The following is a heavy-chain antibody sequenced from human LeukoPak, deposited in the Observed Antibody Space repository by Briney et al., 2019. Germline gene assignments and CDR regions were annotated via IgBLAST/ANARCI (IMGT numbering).Heavy chain of an antibody. V-gene: IGHV1-24*01. D-gene: IGHD1-26*01. CDR2: FDPEDGET. J-gene: IGHJ1*01. Sequence: GASVKVSCKVSGYTLTELSMHWVRQAPGKGPEWMGGFDPEDGETIYAQKFQGRVTMTEDTSTDTAYMELSSLRSEDTAVYYCATDDHSGSYGVWIRWGQGTLVTVSS. CDR3: ATDDHSGSYGVWIR. CDR1: GYTLTELS.